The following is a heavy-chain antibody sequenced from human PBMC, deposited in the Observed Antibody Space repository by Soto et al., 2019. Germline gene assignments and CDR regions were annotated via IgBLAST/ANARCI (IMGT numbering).Heavy chain of an antibody. Sequence: PEGSLILSCAAYGFTFSSYCMHWVRQATGKGLEWVPAIGTAGDTYYPGSVKGRFTISRENAKNSLYLQMNSLRAEDTAVYYCARASTWGGYASSYYYGTDVWGKGTTVTVSS. J-gene: IGHJ6*04. CDR1: GFTFSSYC. V-gene: IGHV3-13*01. CDR2: IGTAGDT. D-gene: IGHD7-27*01. CDR3: ARASTWGGYASSYYYGTDV.